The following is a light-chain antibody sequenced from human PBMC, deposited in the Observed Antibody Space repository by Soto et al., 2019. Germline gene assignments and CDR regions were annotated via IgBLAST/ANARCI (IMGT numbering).Light chain of an antibody. J-gene: IGLJ3*02. Sequence: QSALTQPASVSGSPGQSITIYCTGTSSDVGGYNYVSWYQHHPGKAPKVMIYEVSNRPSGVSNRFSGSKSGNTASLTISGLQAEDEAEYYCCSCTNTNTLVFGGGTKLTVL. CDR3: CSCTNTNTLV. V-gene: IGLV2-14*01. CDR1: SSDVGGYNY. CDR2: EVS.